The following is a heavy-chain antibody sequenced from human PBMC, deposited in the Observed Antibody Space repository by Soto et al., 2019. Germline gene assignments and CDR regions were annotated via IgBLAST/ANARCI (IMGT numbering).Heavy chain of an antibody. CDR2: INSDGSST. V-gene: IGHV3-74*01. CDR3: ARVTGLCYYYYGMDV. CDR1: GFTFSSYW. J-gene: IGHJ6*02. Sequence: GGSLRLSCAASGFTFSSYWMHWVRQAPGKGLVWVSRINSDGSSTSYADSVKGRFTISRDNAKNTLYLQMNSLRAEDTAVYYCARVTGLCYYYYGMDVWGQGPTVTVSS. D-gene: IGHD3-16*01.